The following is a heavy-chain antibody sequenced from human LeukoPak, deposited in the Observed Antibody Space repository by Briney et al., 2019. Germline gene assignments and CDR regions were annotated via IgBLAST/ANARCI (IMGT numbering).Heavy chain of an antibody. CDR2: VSGSGGST. J-gene: IGHJ4*02. D-gene: IGHD6-13*01. V-gene: IGHV3-23*01. Sequence: GGSLRLSCAASGFTFSSYAMSWVRQAPGKGLEWVSGVSGSGGSTYYADSVEGRFTISRDNSKNTLYLQMNSLRAEDTAVYYCAKEGSSSWSPIDYWGQGTLVTVSS. CDR3: AKEGSSSWSPIDY. CDR1: GFTFSSYA.